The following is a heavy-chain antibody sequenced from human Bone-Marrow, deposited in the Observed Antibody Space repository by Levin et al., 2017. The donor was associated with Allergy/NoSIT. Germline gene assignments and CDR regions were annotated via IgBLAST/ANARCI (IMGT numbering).Heavy chain of an antibody. CDR3: VKDRSYGCTGGACFSALEF. J-gene: IGHJ4*02. D-gene: IGHD2-8*02. CDR1: GFNFRTYG. Sequence: GGSLRLSCATSGFNFRTYGMHWVRQAPGKGLEWVALISFDGSNKFYGDSMKGRFTISRDPSKNTLHLQMDSLRPDDTAVYFCVKDRSYGCTGGACFSALEFWGQGILVTVSS. V-gene: IGHV3-30*18. CDR2: ISFDGSNK.